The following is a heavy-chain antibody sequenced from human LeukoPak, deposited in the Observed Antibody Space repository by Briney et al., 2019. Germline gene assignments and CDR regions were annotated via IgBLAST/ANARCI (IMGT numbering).Heavy chain of an antibody. Sequence: KTSETLSLTCSVSGGSITHYYWSWIRQPPGKQLEWIGYIYYSGSTNYNPSLKSRVTISVDTSKNQFSLKLSSVTAADTAVYYCARFTARAREIDYWGQGILVTVSS. D-gene: IGHD6-6*01. J-gene: IGHJ4*02. CDR1: GGSITHYY. V-gene: IGHV4-59*01. CDR2: IYYSGST. CDR3: ARFTARAREIDY.